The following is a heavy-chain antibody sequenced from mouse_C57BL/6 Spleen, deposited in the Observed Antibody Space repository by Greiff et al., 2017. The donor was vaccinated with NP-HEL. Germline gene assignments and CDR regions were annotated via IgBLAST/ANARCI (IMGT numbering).Heavy chain of an antibody. V-gene: IGHV5-17*01. J-gene: IGHJ2*01. D-gene: IGHD1-1*01. CDR2: ISSGSSTI. CDR1: GFTFSDYG. Sequence: DVMLVESGGGLVKPGGSLKLSCAASGFTFSDYGMHWVRQAPEKGLEWVAYISSGSSTIYYADTVKGRFTISRDNAKNTLFLQMTSLRSEDTAMYYCAKHYYGSSYGFDYWGQGTTLTVSS. CDR3: AKHYYGSSYGFDY.